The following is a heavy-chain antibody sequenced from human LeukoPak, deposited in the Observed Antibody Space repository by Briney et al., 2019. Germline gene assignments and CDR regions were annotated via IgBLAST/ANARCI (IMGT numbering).Heavy chain of an antibody. V-gene: IGHV1-69*01. CDR3: ASGGYSYDHYYYYYMDV. CDR1: GGTFSSYA. Sequence: GSSVKVSCKASGGTFSSYAISWVRQAPGQGLEWMGGIIPIFGTANYAQKFQGRVTITADESTSTAYMELGSLRSEDTAVYYCASGGYSYDHYYYYYMDVWGKGTTVTVSS. CDR2: IIPIFGTA. J-gene: IGHJ6*03. D-gene: IGHD5-18*01.